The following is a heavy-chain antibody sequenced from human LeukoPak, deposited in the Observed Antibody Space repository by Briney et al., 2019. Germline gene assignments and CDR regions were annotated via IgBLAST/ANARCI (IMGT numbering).Heavy chain of an antibody. CDR3: ARGRSSSWYPPRSFDY. CDR1: GFTFSSYR. CDR2: ISSSSSTI. Sequence: PGGSLTLSCAASGFTFSSYRMNWVRQAPGKGLVWVSYISSSSSTIYYADSVKGRFTISRDNAKNSLYLQMNSLSDEDTAVYYCARGRSSSWYPPRSFDYWGQGTLVTVSS. V-gene: IGHV3-48*02. J-gene: IGHJ4*02. D-gene: IGHD6-13*01.